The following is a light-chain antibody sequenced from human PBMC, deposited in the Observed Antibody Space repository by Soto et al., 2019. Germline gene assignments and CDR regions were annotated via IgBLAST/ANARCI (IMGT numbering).Light chain of an antibody. J-gene: IGKJ5*01. V-gene: IGKV3D-15*01. CDR2: GTS. CDR1: QSVSNN. CDR3: QQRSNWPPIT. Sequence: EIVMTQSPATLSVSTGERATLSCSASQSVSNNLGWYQQQPGQAPSLLIYGTSSRATGIPDRVSGSGSGTDFTLTISSLQSEDFAVYYCQQRSNWPPITFGQGTRLEIK.